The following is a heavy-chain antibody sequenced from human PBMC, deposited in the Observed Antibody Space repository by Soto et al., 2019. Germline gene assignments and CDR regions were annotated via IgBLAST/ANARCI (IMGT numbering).Heavy chain of an antibody. CDR2: ISGSGGST. Sequence: GGSLRLSCAASGFTFTSYGMTWVRQAPGKGLEWVSIISGSGGSTAYADSVKGQFAISRDNSKNTLYLQMNSLRAEGTAVYYCAKVSAYSSGCVDYWGQGTLVTVSS. V-gene: IGHV3-23*01. CDR3: AKVSAYSSGCVDY. D-gene: IGHD5-18*01. J-gene: IGHJ4*02. CDR1: GFTFTSYG.